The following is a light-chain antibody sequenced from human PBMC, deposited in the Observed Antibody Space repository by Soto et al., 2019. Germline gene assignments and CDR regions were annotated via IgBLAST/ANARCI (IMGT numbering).Light chain of an antibody. CDR1: SSDVGGYNY. J-gene: IGLJ2*01. CDR3: TSYTSSSTLVV. V-gene: IGLV2-14*01. Sequence: QSALTQPASVSGSPGQSITLSCTGTSSDVGGYNYVSWYQQHPGKAPKLIIYEVNNRPSGVSNRFSGSKSGNTASLTISGLQAEDEADYYCTSYTSSSTLVVFGGVTKLTVL. CDR2: EVN.